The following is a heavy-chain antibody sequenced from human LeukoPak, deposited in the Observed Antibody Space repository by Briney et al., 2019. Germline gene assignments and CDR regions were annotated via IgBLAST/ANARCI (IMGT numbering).Heavy chain of an antibody. D-gene: IGHD6-19*01. J-gene: IGHJ4*02. Sequence: GASLRLSCAASGFTFSSYIMHWVRQAPGKGLEWVAVISYDGSNKYYADSVKGRFTISRDKSKNTLYLQMNSLRAEDTAIYYCARAWLGPGDYWGQGTLVTVSS. CDR2: ISYDGSNK. V-gene: IGHV3-30-3*01. CDR1: GFTFSSYI. CDR3: ARAWLGPGDY.